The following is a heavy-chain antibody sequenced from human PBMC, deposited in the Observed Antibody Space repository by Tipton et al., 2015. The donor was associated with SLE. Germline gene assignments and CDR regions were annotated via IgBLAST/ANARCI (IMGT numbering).Heavy chain of an antibody. D-gene: IGHD1-1*01. CDR3: TRDNWVFTTTGTMV. V-gene: IGHV4-61*02. Sequence: WNWIRQSAGKGLEWIGRIHTSGSTNYNPSLKSRVTISLDTSKNQFSLRLTSVTAADTAVYYCTRDNWVFTTTGTMVWGQGTLVTVSS. J-gene: IGHJ4*02. CDR2: IHTSGST.